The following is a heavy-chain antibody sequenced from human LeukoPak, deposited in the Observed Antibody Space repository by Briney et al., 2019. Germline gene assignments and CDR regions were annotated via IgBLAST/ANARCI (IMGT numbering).Heavy chain of an antibody. V-gene: IGHV4-38-2*01. CDR1: GFSISTGYY. J-gene: IGHJ4*02. D-gene: IGHD6-13*01. CDR2: IYHSGTT. Sequence: LETLSLTCDVSGFSISTGYYWGWIRQPPGKGLEWIGSIYHSGTTYYSPSLKSRVTISVDTSKNQFSLKLSSVTAADTAMYYCSRIETAGPFDYWGQGTLVTVSS. CDR3: SRIETAGPFDY.